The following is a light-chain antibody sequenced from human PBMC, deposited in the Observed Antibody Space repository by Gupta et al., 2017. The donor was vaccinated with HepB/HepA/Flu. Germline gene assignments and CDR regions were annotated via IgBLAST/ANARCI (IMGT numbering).Light chain of an antibody. CDR3: NSYTSSSTLVV. Sequence: QSALTQPASLAGSLRPPVTFPCTGTGSDVGGNKPVSWYQQQPGKAPKLMVYDVSNRPSGVSNRFSGSKSGNTASLTISGLQAEDEADYYCNSYTSSSTLVVFGTGTKLTVL. CDR2: DVS. V-gene: IGLV2-14*03. CDR1: GSDVGGNKP. J-gene: IGLJ1*01.